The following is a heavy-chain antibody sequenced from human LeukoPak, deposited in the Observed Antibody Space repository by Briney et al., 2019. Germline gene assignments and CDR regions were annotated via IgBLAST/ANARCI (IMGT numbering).Heavy chain of an antibody. Sequence: RGSLRLSCVVSGFTVSSNYMSWVRQAPGKGLEWVSVIYGGGRTYYADPMKRRFTISRHNTKNTLYLQMNSLRAEDTAVYYCARSDRIAAAGPFDYWGQGTLVTVS. CDR1: GFTVSSNY. J-gene: IGHJ4*02. V-gene: IGHV3-53*01. CDR2: IYGGGRT. D-gene: IGHD6-13*01. CDR3: ARSDRIAAAGPFDY.